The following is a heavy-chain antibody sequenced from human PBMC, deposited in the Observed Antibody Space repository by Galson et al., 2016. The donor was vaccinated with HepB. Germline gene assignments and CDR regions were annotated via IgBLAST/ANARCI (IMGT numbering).Heavy chain of an antibody. Sequence: TLSLTCTVSGGSINSGSFFWSWIRQPAGKELEWIGRIDTSGTTKYNPSLKSRVTISVDRSRNQFSLNLNSVTAADTAVFYCVREGGSAWYSNWFDSWGQGTLVTV. D-gene: IGHD6-13*01. V-gene: IGHV4-61*02. CDR1: GGSINSGSFF. CDR2: IDTSGTT. CDR3: VREGGSAWYSNWFDS. J-gene: IGHJ5*01.